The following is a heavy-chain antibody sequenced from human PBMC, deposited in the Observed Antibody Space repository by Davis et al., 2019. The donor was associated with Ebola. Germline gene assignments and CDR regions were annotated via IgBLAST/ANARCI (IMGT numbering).Heavy chain of an antibody. Sequence: SETLSLTCTVSGASITSYYWSWIRQPPGKGLQWIGHMYYTGTTNSNPSLKSRVTMSVDTSKNQFSLKMHSVTAADTAVYYCARYRMSAGFDPWGQGTLVTVSS. D-gene: IGHD3-3*01. CDR1: GASITSYY. J-gene: IGHJ5*02. V-gene: IGHV4-59*01. CDR2: MYYTGTT. CDR3: ARYRMSAGFDP.